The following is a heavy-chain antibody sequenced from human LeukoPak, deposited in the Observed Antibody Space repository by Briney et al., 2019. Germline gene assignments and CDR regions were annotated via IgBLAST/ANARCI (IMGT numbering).Heavy chain of an antibody. Sequence: GGSLRLSCAASGFTFSNAWMSWVRQAPGKGLEWVSRIKSKTDGGTTDYAAPVKGRFTISRDDSKNTLYLQMNSLKAEDTAVYYCTKIRGDVWGKGTTVTVSS. CDR1: GFTFSNAW. J-gene: IGHJ6*04. CDR3: TKIRGDV. V-gene: IGHV3-15*01. D-gene: IGHD3-10*01. CDR2: IKSKTDGGTT.